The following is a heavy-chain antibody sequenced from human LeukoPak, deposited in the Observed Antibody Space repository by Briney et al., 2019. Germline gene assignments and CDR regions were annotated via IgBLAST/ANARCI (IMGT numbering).Heavy chain of an antibody. CDR3: ARFVVRGVITN. V-gene: IGHV4-61*01. J-gene: IGHJ4*02. CDR1: GGSFSSGSYY. Sequence: PSETLSLTCTVSGGSFSSGSYYWSWIRQPPGKGLEWIGYIYYSGSTNYNPSLKSRVTISVDTSKNQFSLKLSSVTAADTAVYYCARFVVRGVITNWGQGTLVTVSS. CDR2: IYYSGST. D-gene: IGHD3-10*01.